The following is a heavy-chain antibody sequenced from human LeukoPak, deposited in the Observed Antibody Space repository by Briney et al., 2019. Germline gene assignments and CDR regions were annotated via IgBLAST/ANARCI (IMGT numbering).Heavy chain of an antibody. Sequence: GASVKVSCMASGYTFTGYYIHWVRQAPGQGLEWMAWINPNSGGTNYAQKFQGRVTMTRDTSISTAYMELSRLTSDDTAFYYCAREVSSGGWDYWGQGTLVTVSS. V-gene: IGHV1-2*02. CDR3: AREVSSGGWDY. D-gene: IGHD1-26*01. J-gene: IGHJ4*02. CDR2: INPNSGGT. CDR1: GYTFTGYY.